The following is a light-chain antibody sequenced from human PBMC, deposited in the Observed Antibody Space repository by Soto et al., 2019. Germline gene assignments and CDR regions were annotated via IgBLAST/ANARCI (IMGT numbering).Light chain of an antibody. CDR1: SSNIGGNS. V-gene: IGLV1-51*01. Sequence: QSVLTQPPSVSAAPGQKVTISCSGSSSNIGGNSVSWYQQLPGTAPKLLIYDDNKRPSGIPDRFSGSKSGTSATLGITGFQTGDEADYYCGSWDSSLRAYVCGTGTKVT. CDR3: GSWDSSLRAYV. CDR2: DDN. J-gene: IGLJ1*01.